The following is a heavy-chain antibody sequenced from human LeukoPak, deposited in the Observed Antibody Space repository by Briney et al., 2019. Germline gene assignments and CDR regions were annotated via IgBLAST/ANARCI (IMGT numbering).Heavy chain of an antibody. Sequence: GGSLRLSCAASGLTFSRYWMHWVRQAPGKGLVWVSRINSDGSSTTYADSVKGRFTISRDNAKNTLYLQMNSLRAEDTAVYYCARGPRFPYYYMDVWGKGTTVTVSS. CDR1: GLTFSRYW. V-gene: IGHV3-74*01. CDR3: ARGPRFPYYYMDV. J-gene: IGHJ6*03. D-gene: IGHD3-10*01. CDR2: INSDGSST.